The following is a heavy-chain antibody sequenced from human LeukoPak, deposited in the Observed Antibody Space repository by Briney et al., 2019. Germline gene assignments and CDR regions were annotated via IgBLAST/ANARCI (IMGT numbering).Heavy chain of an antibody. Sequence: PSETLSLTCTVSGGSISSYYWSWIRQPPGKGLEWIGYIYYSGSTSYNPSLKSRVTISVDTSKNQFSLKLSSVTAADTAVYYCARTVGALYDAFNIWGQGTLVTVSS. CDR3: ARTVGALYDAFNI. CDR1: GGSISSYY. J-gene: IGHJ3*02. V-gene: IGHV4-59*08. CDR2: IYYSGST. D-gene: IGHD1-26*01.